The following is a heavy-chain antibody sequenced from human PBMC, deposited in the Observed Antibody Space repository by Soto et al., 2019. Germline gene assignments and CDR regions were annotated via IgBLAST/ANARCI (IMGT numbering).Heavy chain of an antibody. D-gene: IGHD1-26*01. CDR3: ARDEYSDSGRNSGFDN. V-gene: IGHV3-30-3*01. J-gene: IGHJ4*02. Sequence: GGSLRLSCAVSGFTFSNYAMHWVRLAPGTGMEWVAVISFDGSNTFYADSVRGRFSISRDDSRNTMYLEMNGLRAEDTAVYYCARDEYSDSGRNSGFDNWGQGALVTVSS. CDR2: ISFDGSNT. CDR1: GFTFSNYA.